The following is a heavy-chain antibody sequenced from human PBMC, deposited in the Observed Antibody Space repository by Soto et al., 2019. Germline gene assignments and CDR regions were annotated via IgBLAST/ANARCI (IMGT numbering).Heavy chain of an antibody. V-gene: IGHV3-15*07. CDR3: TTDPRYDLPYYYYGMDV. CDR1: GFTFSNAW. CDR2: IKSKTDGGRT. J-gene: IGHJ6*02. D-gene: IGHD5-12*01. Sequence: VQLVESGGGLVQPGGSLRLSCAASGFTFSNAWMNWVGQAPGKGLEWVGRIKSKTDGGRTDYAAPVKGRFTISRAYSKNTLHRQMNSLKTEDTGVYYCTTDPRYDLPYYYYGMDVRGQGTTVTVSS.